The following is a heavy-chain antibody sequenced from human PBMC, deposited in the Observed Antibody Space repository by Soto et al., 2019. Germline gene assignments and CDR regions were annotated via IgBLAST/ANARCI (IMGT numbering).Heavy chain of an antibody. CDR3: ARGPYPNYGPWYDNWFDP. CDR1: GGTFSSYT. V-gene: IGHV1-69*02. J-gene: IGHJ5*02. D-gene: IGHD4-17*01. CDR2: IIPILGIA. Sequence: SVKVSCKASGGTFSSYTISWVRQAPGQGLEWMGRIIPILGIANYAQKFQGRVTITADKSTSTAYMELSSLRSEDTAVYYCARGPYPNYGPWYDNWFDPWGQGTLVTVSS.